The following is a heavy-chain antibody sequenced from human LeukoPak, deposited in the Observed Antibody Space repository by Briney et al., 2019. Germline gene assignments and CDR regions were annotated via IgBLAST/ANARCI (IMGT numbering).Heavy chain of an antibody. D-gene: IGHD5-18*01. CDR2: INPSGGST. V-gene: IGHV1-46*01. J-gene: IGHJ3*02. Sequence: ASVKVSCKASGYTFTSYYMHWVRQAPGQGLEWMGIINPSGGSTSYAQKFQGRVTMTRDTSTSTVYMELSSLRSEDTAVYYCAAGIQLWYHQAGDAFDIWGQGTMVTVSS. CDR1: GYTFTSYY. CDR3: AAGIQLWYHQAGDAFDI.